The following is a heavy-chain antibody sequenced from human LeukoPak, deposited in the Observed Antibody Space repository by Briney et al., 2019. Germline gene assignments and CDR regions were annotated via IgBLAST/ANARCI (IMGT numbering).Heavy chain of an antibody. CDR2: INWNGGST. D-gene: IGHD6-13*01. CDR3: AKEKVFTSTSWTTIEY. V-gene: IGHV3-20*04. Sequence: GGSLRLSCAASGFTFDDYGMSWVRQAPGKGLEWVSGINWNGGSTGYADSVKGRFTISRDNAKNSLYLQMNSLRSEDTAVYYCAKEKVFTSTSWTTIEYWGQGTLVTVSS. CDR1: GFTFDDYG. J-gene: IGHJ4*02.